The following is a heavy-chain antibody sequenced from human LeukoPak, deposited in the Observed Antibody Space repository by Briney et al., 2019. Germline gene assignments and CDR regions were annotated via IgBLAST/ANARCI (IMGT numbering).Heavy chain of an antibody. D-gene: IGHD1-26*01. Sequence: ASVKVSCKASGYTFTSYYMHWVRQAPAQGLEWMGIINTSGGSTSYAQKFQGRVTMTRDTSTSTVYMELSSLRSEDTAVYYCARDRVGATTLDYWGQGTLVTVSS. V-gene: IGHV1-46*01. CDR3: ARDRVGATTLDY. CDR2: INTSGGST. J-gene: IGHJ4*02. CDR1: GYTFTSYY.